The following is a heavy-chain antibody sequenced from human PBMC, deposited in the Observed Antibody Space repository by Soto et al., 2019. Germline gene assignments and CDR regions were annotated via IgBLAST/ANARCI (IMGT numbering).Heavy chain of an antibody. Sequence: GGSLRLSCAASGFTFSSYAMNWVRQAPGKGLEWVSGISNSGDSTYYADSVKGRFTISRVNSENTLYLQMNSLRAEDTAVYYCAGPTQYTRDPLDYWGQGTLVTVSS. CDR2: ISNSGDST. CDR3: AGPTQYTRDPLDY. J-gene: IGHJ4*02. CDR1: GFTFSSYA. D-gene: IGHD2-21*02. V-gene: IGHV3-23*01.